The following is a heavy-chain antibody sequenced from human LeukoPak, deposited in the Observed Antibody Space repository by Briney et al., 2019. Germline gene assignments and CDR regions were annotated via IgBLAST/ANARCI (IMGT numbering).Heavy chain of an antibody. J-gene: IGHJ5*02. CDR1: GFTFSSYA. D-gene: IGHD6-13*01. Sequence: RAGGSLRLSCAASGFTFSSYAMSWVRQAPGKGLEWVSAISGSGGSTYYADSVKGRFTISRDNSKNTLYLQMNSLRAEDTAVYYCARGPGYSSSWGYFDPWGQGTLVTVSS. CDR3: ARGPGYSSSWGYFDP. V-gene: IGHV3-23*01. CDR2: ISGSGGST.